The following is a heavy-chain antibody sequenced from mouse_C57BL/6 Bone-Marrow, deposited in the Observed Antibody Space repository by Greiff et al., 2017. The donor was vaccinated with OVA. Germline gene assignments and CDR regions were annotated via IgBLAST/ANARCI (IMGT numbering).Heavy chain of an antibody. J-gene: IGHJ4*01. D-gene: IGHD1-1*01. CDR1: GYTFTSYW. V-gene: IGHV1-55*01. CDR3: ERSGITTVEGDFAMDY. CDR2: IYPGSGRT. Sequence: QVQLQQPGAELVKPGASVKMSCKASGYTFTSYWITWVKQRPGQGLEWIGDIYPGSGRTNYNEKFKSKATLTVDTSSSTAYMQLSRLTSEDSAVYYSERSGITTVEGDFAMDYWGQGTSVTVSS.